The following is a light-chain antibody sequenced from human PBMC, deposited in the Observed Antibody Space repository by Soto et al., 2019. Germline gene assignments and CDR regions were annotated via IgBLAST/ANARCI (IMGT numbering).Light chain of an antibody. Sequence: QSVLTPPPSVSGAPGQRVTISCTGSSSNIGAGYDVHWYQQLPGTAPKLLIYVNSNRPSGVPDRFSGSKSGTSASLAITGLQAEDEADYYCQSYDSSLSAVVFGGGTKLTVL. J-gene: IGLJ2*01. CDR1: SSNIGAGYD. CDR3: QSYDSSLSAVV. V-gene: IGLV1-40*01. CDR2: VNS.